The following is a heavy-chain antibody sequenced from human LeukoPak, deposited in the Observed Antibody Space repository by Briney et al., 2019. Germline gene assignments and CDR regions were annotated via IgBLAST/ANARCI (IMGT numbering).Heavy chain of an antibody. D-gene: IGHD3-10*01. V-gene: IGHV1-46*01. J-gene: IGHJ4*02. Sequence: ASVKVSCKASGYSFTGYYIHWVRQAPGQGLERLGTINSSGGGTTYAQKFQGRLTMTRDTSTRTVYMELTSLTSEDTGVYYCARDALAMSSYFDYWGQRTLVTVSS. CDR3: ARDALAMSSYFDY. CDR1: GYSFTGYY. CDR2: INSSGGGT.